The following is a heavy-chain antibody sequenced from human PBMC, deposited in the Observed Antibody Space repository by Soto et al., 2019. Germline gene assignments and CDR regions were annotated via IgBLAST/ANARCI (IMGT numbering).Heavy chain of an antibody. V-gene: IGHV3-66*01. D-gene: IGHD2-2*01. CDR1: GFTVSSNY. CDR3: AARGVVLPAGTDALDV. J-gene: IGHJ3*01. CDR2: IYSGGST. Sequence: EVQLVESGGGLVQPGGSLRLSCAVSGFTVSSNYLGWVRQAPGKGRELVSVIYSGGSTLSADSVKGRFTLSRDDYKNMVWLQMNSLKAEDTAVYYCAARGVVLPAGTDALDVWGQGTMVTVSS.